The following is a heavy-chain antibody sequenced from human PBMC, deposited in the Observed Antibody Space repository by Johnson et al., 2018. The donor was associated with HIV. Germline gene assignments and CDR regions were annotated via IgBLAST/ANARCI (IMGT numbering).Heavy chain of an antibody. CDR2: IKGDGSEK. Sequence: VQLVESGGGLVQPGGSLRLSCRASGFTFSNNWMNWVRKAPGKGLEWVANIKGDGSEKYHVDSVRGRFTISRDNAKNSLYLQMDSLRAEDTAIYYCARPIARVASDIWGQGTMVTVSS. D-gene: IGHD6-13*01. V-gene: IGHV3-7*05. J-gene: IGHJ3*02. CDR1: GFTFSNNW. CDR3: ARPIARVASDI.